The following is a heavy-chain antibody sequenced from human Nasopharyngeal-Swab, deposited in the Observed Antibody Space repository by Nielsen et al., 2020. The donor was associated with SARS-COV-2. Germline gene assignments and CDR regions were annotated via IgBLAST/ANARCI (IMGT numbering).Heavy chain of an antibody. D-gene: IGHD3-3*01. CDR2: INTNTGNP. V-gene: IGHV7-4-1*02. J-gene: IGHJ6*02. CDR3: AREEGITIFGVPIGFGYYGMDV. Sequence: ASVKVSCKASGYTFTSYAMNWVRQAPGQGLEWMGWINTNTGNPTYAQGFTGRFVFSLDTSVNTAYLQISSLKAEDTAVYYCAREEGITIFGVPIGFGYYGMDVWGQGTTVTVSS. CDR1: GYTFTSYA.